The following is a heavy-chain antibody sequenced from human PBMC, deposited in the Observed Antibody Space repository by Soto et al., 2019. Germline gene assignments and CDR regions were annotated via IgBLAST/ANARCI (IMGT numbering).Heavy chain of an antibody. D-gene: IGHD2-21*02. J-gene: IGHJ3*01. Sequence: EVQLLESGGGLVQPGGSLRLSCAASGFTFSNYAINWVRLAPGKGLEWVSGISGGGGSTYYADSVKGRFTIFRDTSKNTVFLQTNSLRADDTAVYYCAKGFIVVVTVLRPDDAFDVWGQGTMVTVSS. V-gene: IGHV3-23*01. CDR3: AKGFIVVVTVLRPDDAFDV. CDR2: ISGGGGST. CDR1: GFTFSNYA.